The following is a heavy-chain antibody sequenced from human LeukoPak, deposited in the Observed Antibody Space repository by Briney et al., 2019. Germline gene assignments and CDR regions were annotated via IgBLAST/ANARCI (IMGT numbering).Heavy chain of an antibody. CDR2: ISSSGSTI. D-gene: IGHD6-19*01. Sequence: GGSLRLSCAASGFTFSSYEMNWVRQAPGKGLDWVSYISSSGSTIYNADSVKGRFTISRDNAKNSLYLQMNSLRAEDTAVYYCATSRGGWPDYFDYWGQGTLVTVSS. CDR1: GFTFSSYE. V-gene: IGHV3-48*03. J-gene: IGHJ4*02. CDR3: ATSRGGWPDYFDY.